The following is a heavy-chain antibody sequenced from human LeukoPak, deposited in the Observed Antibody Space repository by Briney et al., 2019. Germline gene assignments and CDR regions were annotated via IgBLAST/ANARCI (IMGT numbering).Heavy chain of an antibody. CDR3: AKYVVDGRRWFDP. CDR1: GFTFSGYA. V-gene: IGHV3-23*01. D-gene: IGHD6-19*01. CDR2: VGSGGFTT. Sequence: GGSLRLSCAASGFTFSGYAMTWVRQAPGKGLEWVSAVGSGGFTTNYADSVEGRFTISRDNSKNMLYLQMNNLRVEDTAVYYCAKYVVDGRRWFDPWGQGTLVIVSS. J-gene: IGHJ5*02.